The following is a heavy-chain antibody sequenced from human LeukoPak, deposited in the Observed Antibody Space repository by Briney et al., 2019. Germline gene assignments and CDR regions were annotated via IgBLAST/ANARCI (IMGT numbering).Heavy chain of an antibody. CDR2: INHSGAV. CDR3: ARGQHWNYGFDP. J-gene: IGHJ5*02. CDR1: GGSFSDYK. D-gene: IGHD1-7*01. V-gene: IGHV4-34*01. Sequence: SETLSLTCAIYGGSFSDYKWSWIRQPPGKGPEWLGQINHSGAVDLNLSLKSRVTISIDTSKKEISLKVYSVTAADTAVYYCARGQHWNYGFDPWGQGTLVTVSS.